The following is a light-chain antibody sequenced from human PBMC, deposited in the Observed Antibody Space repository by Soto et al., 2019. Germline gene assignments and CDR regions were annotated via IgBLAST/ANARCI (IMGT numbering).Light chain of an antibody. CDR1: RGLSDTN. J-gene: IGKJ1*01. Sequence: EIVLTQSPGTLSLSPGEGATLSCRASRGLSDTNLAWYQQKPGQAPSLLLYDSSRRAPGVPHRFSGSGSGTDFTLTISSVEPDDFAVYYCQQYDVWPQTFGRGSRVEMK. CDR3: QQYDVWPQT. CDR2: DSS. V-gene: IGKV3-20*01.